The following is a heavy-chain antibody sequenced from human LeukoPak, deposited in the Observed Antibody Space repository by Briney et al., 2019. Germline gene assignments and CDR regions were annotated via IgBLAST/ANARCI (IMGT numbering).Heavy chain of an antibody. CDR1: GFTFSSYS. D-gene: IGHD5-18*01. V-gene: IGHV3-48*01. CDR3: ARDLAYSRLDY. Sequence: PGGSLRLSCEASGFTFSSYSMNWVRQAPGKELEWVSYIGSSSIIIYYADSVKGRFTISRDNAKNSLYLQMNSLRVEDTAFYYCARDLAYSRLDYWGQGMLVTVSS. J-gene: IGHJ4*02. CDR2: IGSSSIII.